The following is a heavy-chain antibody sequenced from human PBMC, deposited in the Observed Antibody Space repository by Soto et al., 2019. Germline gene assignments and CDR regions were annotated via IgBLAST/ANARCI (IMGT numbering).Heavy chain of an antibody. CDR2: IDPNGGRT. D-gene: IGHD1-26*01. J-gene: IGHJ4*02. CDR1: GYTLTELS. CDR3: ALIVDFDY. Sequence: ASVKVSCKVSGYTLTELSMHWVRQAPGKGLEWMGIIDPNGGRTIYAQKFQGRVTMTRDTSTSTVYMELSSLRSEDTAVYYCALIVDFDYWGQGTLVTVSS. V-gene: IGHV1-24*01.